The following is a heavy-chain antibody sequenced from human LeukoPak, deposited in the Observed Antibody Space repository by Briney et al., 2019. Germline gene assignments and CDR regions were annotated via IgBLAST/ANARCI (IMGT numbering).Heavy chain of an antibody. CDR3: ARVGYYGSGSYYSGAPYYFDY. D-gene: IGHD3-10*01. CDR1: GYTFTGYC. Sequence: GASVKVSCKASGYTFTGYCMHWVRQAPGQGLEWMGWINPNSGGTNYAQKFQGRVTMTRDTSISTAYMELSRLRSDDTAVYYCARVGYYGSGSYYSGAPYYFDYWGQGTLVTVSS. V-gene: IGHV1-2*02. J-gene: IGHJ4*02. CDR2: INPNSGGT.